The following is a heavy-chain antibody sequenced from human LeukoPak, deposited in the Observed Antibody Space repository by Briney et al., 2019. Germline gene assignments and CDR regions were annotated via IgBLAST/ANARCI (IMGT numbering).Heavy chain of an antibody. D-gene: IGHD3-22*01. CDR3: ARGGGYDSSGYYDAFDI. CDR1: GDTFSSYA. J-gene: IGHJ3*02. CDR2: IIPIFGTA. V-gene: IGHV1-69*13. Sequence: SVKVSCKASGDTFSSYAISWVRQAPGQGLEWMGGIIPIFGTANYAQKFQGRVTITADESTSTAYMELSSLRSEDTAVYYCARGGGYDSSGYYDAFDIWGQGTMVTVSS.